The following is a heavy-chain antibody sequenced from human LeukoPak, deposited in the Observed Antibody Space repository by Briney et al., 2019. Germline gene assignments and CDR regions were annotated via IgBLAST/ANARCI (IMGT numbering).Heavy chain of an antibody. J-gene: IGHJ4*02. CDR2: IYYSGST. CDR3: ARERGGKGDFDY. Sequence: SETLSLTCTVSGGSVSSGSYYWSWIRQPPGKGLEWIGYIYYSGSTNYNPSLKSRVTISVDTSKNQFSLKLSSVTAADTAVYYCARERGGKGDFDYWGQGTLVTVSS. CDR1: GGSVSSGSYY. V-gene: IGHV4-61*01. D-gene: IGHD4-23*01.